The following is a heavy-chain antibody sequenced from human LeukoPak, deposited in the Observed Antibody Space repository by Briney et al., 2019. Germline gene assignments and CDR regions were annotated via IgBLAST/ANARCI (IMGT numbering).Heavy chain of an antibody. CDR2: VYPSGST. CDR1: GGCISSYY. CDR3: AREYCATTICYPSGGYYDS. J-gene: IGHJ4*02. Sequence: SETLSLTCTVSGGCISSYYWSWIRQPAGKGLEYIGRVYPSGSTNDNPSLKGRVTMSVDTSKNQFSLRLNSVTAADTAVYYCAREYCATTICYPSGGYYDSWGQGTLVTVSS. D-gene: IGHD2-2*01. V-gene: IGHV4-4*07.